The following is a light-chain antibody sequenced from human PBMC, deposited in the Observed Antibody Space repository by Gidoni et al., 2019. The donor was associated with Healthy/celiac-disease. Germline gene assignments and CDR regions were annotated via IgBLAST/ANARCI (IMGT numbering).Light chain of an antibody. J-gene: IGKJ2*01. Sequence: DIQMTQSPSTLSASVGDRVTITCRASQSISYWLAWYQQKPGKAPKLLIYKASTLETGVPSRFGGSGSGTEFTLTISSLQPDDFATYYCQQYNGYSYNVGQGTKLEIK. CDR1: QSISYW. V-gene: IGKV1-5*03. CDR2: KAS. CDR3: QQYNGYSYN.